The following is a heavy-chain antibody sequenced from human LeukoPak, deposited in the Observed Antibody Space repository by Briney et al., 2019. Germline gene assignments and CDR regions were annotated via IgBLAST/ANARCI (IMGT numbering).Heavy chain of an antibody. CDR3: ARAGSYVLGGSFFDY. D-gene: IGHD1-26*01. V-gene: IGHV1-18*01. J-gene: IGHJ4*02. Sequence: EASVKVSSKASGYTFTSYGISWVRLAPGQELEWTGWISAYNGNTNYAQKLQGRVTITTDESTSTAYMELSSLRSEDTAVYYCARAGSYVLGGSFFDYWGQGTLVTVSS. CDR2: ISAYNGNT. CDR1: GYTFTSYG.